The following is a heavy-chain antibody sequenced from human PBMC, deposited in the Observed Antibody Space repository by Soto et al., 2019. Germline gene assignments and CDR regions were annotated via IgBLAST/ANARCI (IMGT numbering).Heavy chain of an antibody. CDR1: GFTFSSSA. Sequence: GGSLRLSCAASGFTFSSSAMHWVRQAPGKGLEWVAVISYDGRIKYYEDSVKGRFTISRDNSKNTLYLEISSLRVEDTAVYYCARDSPGYSTGWYRWIDNWGQGTLVTVSS. CDR3: ARDSPGYSTGWYRWIDN. CDR2: ISYDGRIK. D-gene: IGHD6-19*01. J-gene: IGHJ4*02. V-gene: IGHV3-30*04.